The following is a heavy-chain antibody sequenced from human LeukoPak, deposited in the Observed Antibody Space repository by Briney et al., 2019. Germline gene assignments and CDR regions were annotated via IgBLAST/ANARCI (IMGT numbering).Heavy chain of an antibody. Sequence: GGSLRLSCAASGFTFSSYSMNWVRQAPGKGLEWVSSISSSSSYIYYADSVKGRFTISRDNAKNSLYLQMNSLRAEDTAVYYCARNNVSRGKVRIAAAGPEIDIWGQGTMVTVSS. V-gene: IGHV3-21*01. D-gene: IGHD6-13*01. CDR1: GFTFSSYS. J-gene: IGHJ3*02. CDR2: ISSSSSYI. CDR3: ARNNVSRGKVRIAAAGPEIDI.